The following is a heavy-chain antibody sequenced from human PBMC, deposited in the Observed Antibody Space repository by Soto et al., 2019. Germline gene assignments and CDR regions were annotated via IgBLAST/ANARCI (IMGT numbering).Heavy chain of an antibody. Sequence: SMSLSCAAAKVTCSSFAMTWVRQAQGKGLEWVSSISDSGGSTYYADSVKGRFTISRDNSKNTLYLQMNSLRAEDTAVYYCAKKSGGDCYSARMDNWGQGTLVTVSS. J-gene: IGHJ4*02. V-gene: IGHV3-23*01. CDR3: AKKSGGDCYSARMDN. CDR1: KVTCSSFA. CDR2: ISDSGGST. D-gene: IGHD2-21*02.